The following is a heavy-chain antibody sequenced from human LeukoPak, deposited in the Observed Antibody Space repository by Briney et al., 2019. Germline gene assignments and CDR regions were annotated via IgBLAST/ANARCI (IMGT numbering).Heavy chain of an antibody. V-gene: IGHV3-30-3*01. D-gene: IGHD3-3*01. CDR2: ISYDGSNK. CDR1: GFTFSSYA. Sequence: GGSLRLSCAASGFTFSSYAMHWVRQAPGKGLEWVAVISYDGSNKYYADSVKGRFTISRDNSKNTLYLQMNSLRAEDTAVYYCARDGSYDFWSGYPYFDYWGQGTLVTVFS. J-gene: IGHJ4*02. CDR3: ARDGSYDFWSGYPYFDY.